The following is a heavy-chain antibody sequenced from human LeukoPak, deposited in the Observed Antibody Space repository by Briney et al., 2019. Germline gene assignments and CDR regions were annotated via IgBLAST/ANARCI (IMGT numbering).Heavy chain of an antibody. Sequence: GASVKVSCKASGYTFTSYGISWVRQAPGQGLEWMGWISAYNGNTNYAQKLQGRVTMTTDTSTSTAYMELRSLRSDDTAVYYCARACSSSWCHAFDIWGQGTMVTVSS. V-gene: IGHV1-18*01. CDR3: ARACSSSWCHAFDI. D-gene: IGHD6-13*01. J-gene: IGHJ3*02. CDR2: ISAYNGNT. CDR1: GYTFTSYG.